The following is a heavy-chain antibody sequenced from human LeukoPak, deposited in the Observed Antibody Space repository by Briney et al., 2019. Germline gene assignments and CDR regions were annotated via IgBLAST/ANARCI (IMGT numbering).Heavy chain of an antibody. D-gene: IGHD3-10*01. V-gene: IGHV1-8*01. CDR3: ARAVYYGSGSYVRNYYYYYMDV. CDR2: MNPNSGNT. CDR1: GYTFTSYD. Sequence: ASVKVSCKASGYTFTSYDINWVRQATGQGLEWMGWMNPNSGNTGYAQKFQGRVTMTRNTSISTAYMELSSLRSEDTAVYYRARAVYYGSGSYVRNYYYYYMDVWGKGTTVTISS. J-gene: IGHJ6*03.